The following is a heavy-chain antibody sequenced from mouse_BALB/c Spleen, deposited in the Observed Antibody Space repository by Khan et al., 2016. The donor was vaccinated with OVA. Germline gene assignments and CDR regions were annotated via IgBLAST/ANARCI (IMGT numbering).Heavy chain of an antibody. D-gene: IGHD2-10*01. CDR2: INTYTGVP. CDR3: ARPPYFSYVMDN. CDR1: GYTFTKSG. Sequence: QIQLVQSGLELKKPGETVKISCKASGYTFTKSGMNWVKQAPGKGLKWMGWINTYTGVPTYADDFKGRFAFSLETSASTAYLQINNLKNEDTATYFCARPPYFSYVMDNWGQGTSVTVSS. J-gene: IGHJ4*01. V-gene: IGHV9-3-1*01.